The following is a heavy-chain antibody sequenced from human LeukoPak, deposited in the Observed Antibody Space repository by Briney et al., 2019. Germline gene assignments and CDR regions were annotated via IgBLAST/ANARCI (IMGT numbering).Heavy chain of an antibody. V-gene: IGHV1-2*02. J-gene: IGHJ4*02. CDR3: ARDYTKNMIVERFFDY. CDR2: INPNSGGT. D-gene: IGHD3-22*01. CDR1: GYTFTGYY. Sequence: ASVKVSCKASGYTFTGYYMHWVRPAPGQGLEWMGCINPNSGGTNYAQKFQGRVTMTRDTSISTAYMELSRLRSDDTAVYYCARDYTKNMIVERFFDYWGQGTLVTVSS.